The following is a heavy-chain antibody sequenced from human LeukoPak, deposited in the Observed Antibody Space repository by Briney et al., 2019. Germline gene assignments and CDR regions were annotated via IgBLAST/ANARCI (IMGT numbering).Heavy chain of an antibody. Sequence: ASVKVSCKASGYSFADYYMHWVRQAPGQGLEWMGWIKPNSGGTRSAQKFQGRVTMTRDTSISTAYMELSSLRYDDTAVYYCAGGGSYLSAFDIWGQGTMVTVSS. J-gene: IGHJ3*02. CDR2: IKPNSGGT. CDR3: AGGGSYLSAFDI. D-gene: IGHD1-26*01. CDR1: GYSFADYY. V-gene: IGHV1-2*02.